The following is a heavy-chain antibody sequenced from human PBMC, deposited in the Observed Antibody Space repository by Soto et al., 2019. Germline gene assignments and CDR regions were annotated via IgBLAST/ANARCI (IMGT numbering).Heavy chain of an antibody. V-gene: IGHV3-23*01. CDR2: IYGSGDST. CDR3: ARDYDFWSGPYYYYGMDV. J-gene: IGHJ6*02. Sequence: GGSLRLSCAASGFPFATYTMNWVRQAPGRGLEWVSGIYGSGDSTFYADSVKGRFTISRDNSKNTLYLQMNSLRAEDTAVYYCARDYDFWSGPYYYYGMDVWGQGTTVTVSS. CDR1: GFPFATYT. D-gene: IGHD3-3*01.